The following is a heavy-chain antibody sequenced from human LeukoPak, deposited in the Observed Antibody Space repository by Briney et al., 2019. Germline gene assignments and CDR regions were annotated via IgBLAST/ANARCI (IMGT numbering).Heavy chain of an antibody. Sequence: SVKVSCKASGGTFSSYAITWVRQAPGQGLEWMGRILAILGMTNYAQKLQGRVTITADTSTSTAYMELSSLRSEDTAVYYCARSMVRGMPDYWGQGTLVTVSS. V-gene: IGHV1-69*04. D-gene: IGHD3-10*01. CDR3: ARSMVRGMPDY. CDR2: ILAILGMT. CDR1: GGTFSSYA. J-gene: IGHJ4*02.